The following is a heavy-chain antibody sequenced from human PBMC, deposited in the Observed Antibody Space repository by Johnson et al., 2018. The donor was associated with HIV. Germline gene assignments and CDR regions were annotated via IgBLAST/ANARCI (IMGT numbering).Heavy chain of an antibody. D-gene: IGHD2-2*01. CDR2: ISYDGNKK. CDR1: EFTFSDYA. Sequence: QVQLVESGGGVVQPGRSLKIYCAVSEFTFSDYAMHWVRLAPGKGLQWVGVISYDGNKKYYADSVRGRFTISRDISKNTLYLQMDSLRPDDTAVYYCARPAIVVLPAGVFDMWGPGTMVTVSS. J-gene: IGHJ3*02. CDR3: ARPAIVVLPAGVFDM. V-gene: IGHV3-30*04.